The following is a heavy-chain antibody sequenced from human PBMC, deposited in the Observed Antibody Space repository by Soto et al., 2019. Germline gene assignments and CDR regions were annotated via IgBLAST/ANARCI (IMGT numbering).Heavy chain of an antibody. CDR1: GDTFSNYA. J-gene: IGHJ6*02. CDR2: IVLIFGTP. D-gene: IGHD2-15*01. Sequence: QVQLVQSGAEVKKPGSSVKVSCKTSGDTFSNYAISWVRQAPGQGLEWMGGIVLIFGTPNYAQKFQGRVTITADEVTSTVYMELESLRSEDTAVYYCARDELVVATGSRTWHYYYGMDVWGQGTTVTVSS. CDR3: ARDELVVATGSRTWHYYYGMDV. V-gene: IGHV1-69*12.